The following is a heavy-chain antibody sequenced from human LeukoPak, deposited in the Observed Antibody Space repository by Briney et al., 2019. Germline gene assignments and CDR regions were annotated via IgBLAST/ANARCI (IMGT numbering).Heavy chain of an antibody. CDR2: IYYSGST. J-gene: IGHJ4*02. D-gene: IGHD6-19*01. CDR3: ARDNGGWYLVY. Sequence: SETLSLTCTVSGGSISSYYWSWIRQPPGKGLEWIGYIYYSGSTNYNPSLKSRVTMSVDTSKNQFSLKLSSVTAADTAVYYCARDNGGWYLVYGGQGTLVTVSS. CDR1: GGSISSYY. V-gene: IGHV4-59*12.